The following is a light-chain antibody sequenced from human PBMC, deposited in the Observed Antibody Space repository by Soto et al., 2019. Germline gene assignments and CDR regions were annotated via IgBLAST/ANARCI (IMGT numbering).Light chain of an antibody. CDR2: DAS. CDR1: QTVRNNY. Sequence: VYKQSPGSRYLSPEGRATDLGRASQTVRNNYLAWYQQKPGQAPRLLIYDASSRATGIPDRFSGGGSGADFTLTISRLETEYFAVYYCQQDGSYPFGQGTRLEIK. J-gene: IGKJ5*01. CDR3: QQDGSYP. V-gene: IGKV3-20*01.